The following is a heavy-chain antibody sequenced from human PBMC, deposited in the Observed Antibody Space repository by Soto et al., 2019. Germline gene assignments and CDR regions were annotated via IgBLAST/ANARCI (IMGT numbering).Heavy chain of an antibody. D-gene: IGHD3-3*01. Sequence: PGGSLRLSCAASGFTFSSYAMSWVRQAPGKGLEWVSAISGSGGSTYYADSVKGRFTISRDNSKSTLYLQMNSLRAEDTAVYYFAKVSRDFWSGYSPTHFDYWGQGTLVTVSS. J-gene: IGHJ4*02. CDR3: AKVSRDFWSGYSPTHFDY. CDR2: ISGSGGST. V-gene: IGHV3-23*01. CDR1: GFTFSSYA.